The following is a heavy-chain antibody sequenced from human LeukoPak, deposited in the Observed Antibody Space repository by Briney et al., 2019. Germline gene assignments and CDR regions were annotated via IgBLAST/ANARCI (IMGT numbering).Heavy chain of an antibody. Sequence: PSETLSLTCTVSAGSVSSGSYYWSWIRQPPGKGLEWIGYIYYSGNTKYNPSLKSRVTILADTSKNQFSLKLSSVTAADTAVYFCARAVAGTFGYWGQGTLVTVSS. V-gene: IGHV4-61*01. CDR2: IYYSGNT. D-gene: IGHD6-19*01. J-gene: IGHJ4*02. CDR1: AGSVSSGSYY. CDR3: ARAVAGTFGY.